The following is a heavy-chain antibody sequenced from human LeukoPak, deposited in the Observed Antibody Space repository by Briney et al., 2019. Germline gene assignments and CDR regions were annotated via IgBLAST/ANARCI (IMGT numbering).Heavy chain of an antibody. J-gene: IGHJ5*02. CDR3: ARDGVAEDLDTNNWFDP. Sequence: PSETLSLTSTVSGGSISSYYWSWIRQPPGKGLEWIGYIYYSGSTNYNPSLKSRVTISVDTSKNQFSLKLSSVTAADTAVYYCARDGVAEDLDTNNWFDPWGQGTLVTVSS. V-gene: IGHV4-59*01. D-gene: IGHD3/OR15-3a*01. CDR1: GGSISSYY. CDR2: IYYSGST.